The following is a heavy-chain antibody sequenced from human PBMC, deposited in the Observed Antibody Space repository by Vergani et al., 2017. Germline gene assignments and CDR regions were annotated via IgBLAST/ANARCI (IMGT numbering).Heavy chain of an antibody. CDR3: AARDYYGSGIVEDY. D-gene: IGHD3-10*01. J-gene: IGHJ4*02. CDR1: GFTFSSYW. Sequence: EVQLVESGGGLVQPGGSLRLSCAASGFTFSSYWMSWVRQAPGKGLEWVANIKQDGSEKYYVDSVKGRFTISRDNAKNSLYLQMNSLRAEDTAVYYCAARDYYGSGIVEDYWGQGTLVTVSS. V-gene: IGHV3-7*01. CDR2: IKQDGSEK.